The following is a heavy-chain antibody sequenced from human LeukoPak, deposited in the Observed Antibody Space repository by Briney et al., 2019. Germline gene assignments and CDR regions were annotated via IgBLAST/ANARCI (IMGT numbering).Heavy chain of an antibody. CDR1: GFTLDDYA. J-gene: IGHJ6*02. CDR3: AKDASADATYYGMDV. Sequence: GGSLRLSCAASGFTLDDYAMHWVRQAPGKGLEWVSGISWNSGSIGYADSVKGRFTISRDNAKNSLYLQMNSLRAEDTALYYCAKDASADATYYGMDVWGQGTTVTVSS. V-gene: IGHV3-9*01. CDR2: ISWNSGSI. D-gene: IGHD2-15*01.